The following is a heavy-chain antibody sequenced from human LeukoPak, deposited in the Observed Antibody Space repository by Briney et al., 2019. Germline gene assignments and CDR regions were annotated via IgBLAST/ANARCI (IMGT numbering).Heavy chain of an antibody. V-gene: IGHV1-18*01. CDR3: AREGYGSGGSWYSGATDY. D-gene: IGHD2-15*01. Sequence: GASVKVSCKASGGTFSSYTINWVRQAPGQGLEWMGWISAYSDNTNYAQKFQGRVTMTTDTSTSTAYMELRSLRSDDTAVYYCAREGYGSGGSWYSGATDYWGQGTLVTVSS. CDR2: ISAYSDNT. CDR1: GGTFSSYT. J-gene: IGHJ4*02.